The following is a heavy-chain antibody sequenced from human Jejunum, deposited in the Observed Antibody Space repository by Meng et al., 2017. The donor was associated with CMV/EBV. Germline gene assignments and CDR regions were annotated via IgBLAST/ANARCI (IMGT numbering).Heavy chain of an antibody. Sequence: FGGYAMTWVRQAPGKGLDWVSTISASGVSAYYADSVKGRFTISRDNSKNTLYLQINSLRADDTAVYYCAKVLNPPRMRFSYYGMDVWGQGTTVTVSS. CDR3: AKVLNPPRMRFSYYGMDV. CDR2: ISASGVSA. CDR1: FGGYA. V-gene: IGHV3-23*01. J-gene: IGHJ6*02. D-gene: IGHD3-10*01.